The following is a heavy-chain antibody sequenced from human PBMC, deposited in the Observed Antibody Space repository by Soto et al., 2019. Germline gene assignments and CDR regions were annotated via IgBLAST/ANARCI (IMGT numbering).Heavy chain of an antibody. CDR3: ARDLGSGNYYGFFDY. CDR1: GGSISSGGYY. V-gene: IGHV4-31*03. D-gene: IGHD3-10*01. CDR2: IYYSGST. J-gene: IGHJ4*02. Sequence: SETLSLTCTVSGGSISSGGYYWSWIRQHPGKGLEWIGYIYYSGSTYYNPSLKSRVTISVDTSKNQFSLKLSSVTAADTAVYYCARDLGSGNYYGFFDYWGQGTLVTVSS.